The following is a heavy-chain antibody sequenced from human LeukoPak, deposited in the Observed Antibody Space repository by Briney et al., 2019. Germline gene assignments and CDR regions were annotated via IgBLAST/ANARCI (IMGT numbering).Heavy chain of an antibody. CDR2: ISSSSYI. D-gene: IGHD2-2*01. V-gene: IGHV3-21*01. Sequence: GGSLRLSCAASGFTFSSYSMYWVRQAPGKGLEWVSSISSSSYIYYADSVKGRFTISRDNAKNSLYLQMNSLRAEDTAVYYCARRAVVPLRIDYWGQGTLVTVSS. CDR3: ARRAVVPLRIDY. CDR1: GFTFSSYS. J-gene: IGHJ4*02.